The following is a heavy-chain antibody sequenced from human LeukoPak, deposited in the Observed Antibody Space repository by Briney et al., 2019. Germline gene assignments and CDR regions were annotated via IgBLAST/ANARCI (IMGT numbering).Heavy chain of an antibody. CDR2: INTDGSST. CDR3: ARDYGDYPFDY. D-gene: IGHD4-17*01. Sequence: GGSLRLSCAASGFTVSSDFMTWVRQTPGKGLVWVSRINTDGSSTSYADSVKGRFTISRDNAKNTLYLQMNSLRAEDTAVYYCARDYGDYPFDYWGQGTLVTVSS. CDR1: GFTVSSDF. J-gene: IGHJ4*02. V-gene: IGHV3-74*01.